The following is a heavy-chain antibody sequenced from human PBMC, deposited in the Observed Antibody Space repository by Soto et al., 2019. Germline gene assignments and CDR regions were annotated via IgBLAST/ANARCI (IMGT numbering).Heavy chain of an antibody. V-gene: IGHV4-39*01. Sequence: QLQLQESGPGLVKPSETLSLTCTVSGGSISSSSYYWGWIRQPPGKGLEWIGSIYYSGSTYYNPSLKSRVTISVDTSKNQFSLKLSSVTAADTAVYYCARVVYYCSGGSCYPEGWFDPWGQGTLVTVSS. D-gene: IGHD2-15*01. CDR3: ARVVYYCSGGSCYPEGWFDP. J-gene: IGHJ5*02. CDR1: GGSISSSSYY. CDR2: IYYSGST.